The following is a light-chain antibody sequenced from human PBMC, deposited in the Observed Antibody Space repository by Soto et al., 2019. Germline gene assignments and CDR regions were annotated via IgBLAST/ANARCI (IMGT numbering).Light chain of an antibody. CDR3: QQAKSFPRT. CDR2: DAS. V-gene: IGKV1-12*01. CDR1: QGIITY. J-gene: IGKJ1*01. Sequence: DIQMTQSPSSVSASVGDRVTITCRASQGIITYLVWYQQKPGKAPKLLIYDASNLQSGVPSRFNGSGSGPLFTLTISSLQPEDSATYYCQQAKSFPRTFGQGTKVEIE.